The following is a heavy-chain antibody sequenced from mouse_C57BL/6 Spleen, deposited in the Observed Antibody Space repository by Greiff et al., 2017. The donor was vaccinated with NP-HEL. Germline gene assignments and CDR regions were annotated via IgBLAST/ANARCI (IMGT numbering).Heavy chain of an antibody. CDR2: IYPGDGDT. CDR1: GYAFSSSW. Sequence: QVQLQQSGPELVKPGASVKISCKASGYAFSSSWMNWVKQRPGKGLEWIGRIYPGDGDTNYNGKFKGKATLTADKSSSTDYMQLSSLTSEDSAVYFCGRGDSSGYRVAYWGQGTLVTVSA. D-gene: IGHD3-2*02. V-gene: IGHV1-82*01. J-gene: IGHJ3*01. CDR3: GRGDSSGYRVAY.